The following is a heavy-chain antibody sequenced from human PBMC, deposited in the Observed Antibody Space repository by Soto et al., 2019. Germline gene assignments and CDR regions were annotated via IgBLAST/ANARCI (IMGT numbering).Heavy chain of an antibody. CDR3: AKDGFGGAIDY. CDR1: GFTFRSYG. D-gene: IGHD3-3*01. V-gene: IGHV3-23*01. Sequence: EVLLLESGGGLAQSGGSLRLSCAASGFTFRSYGMHWVRQPPGGGLEWVATISGSGTNMYHAPSVEGRFTISRDNSQNTLFLQMNSLRVEDAARYYCAKDGFGGAIDYWGQGTLVTVSS. J-gene: IGHJ4*02. CDR2: ISGSGTNM.